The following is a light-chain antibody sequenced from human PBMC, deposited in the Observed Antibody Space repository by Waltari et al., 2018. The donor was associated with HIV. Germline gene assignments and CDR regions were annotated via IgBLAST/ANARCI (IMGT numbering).Light chain of an antibody. CDR3: QVWESSSDHVV. CDR2: DDR. Sequence: SYVLTQSPSVSVALGQTASMACGGTNIGSKSGHWYQQKPGQAPALVIYDDRDRPSGIPERFSGSNSGHTATLSIGRVEAGDEADYYCQVWESSSDHVVIGGGTKLTV. J-gene: IGLJ2*01. V-gene: IGLV3-21*02. CDR1: NIGSKS.